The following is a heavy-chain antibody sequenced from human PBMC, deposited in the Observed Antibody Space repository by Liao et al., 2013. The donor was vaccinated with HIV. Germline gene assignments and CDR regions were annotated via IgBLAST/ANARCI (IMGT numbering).Heavy chain of an antibody. Sequence: QLQLQESAPGLVKPSETLSLTCTVSGDSISSSSYYWDWIRQSPGKGLEWIGNIYYRGNTYYNPSLMSRVTISLDTSKSQFSLRLRSVTAADTAVYYCARDVAAAGTGYMDVWGKGTTVTVSS. CDR1: GDSISSSSYY. D-gene: IGHD6-13*01. CDR3: ARDVAAAGTGYMDV. J-gene: IGHJ6*03. V-gene: IGHV4-39*07. CDR2: IYYRGNT.